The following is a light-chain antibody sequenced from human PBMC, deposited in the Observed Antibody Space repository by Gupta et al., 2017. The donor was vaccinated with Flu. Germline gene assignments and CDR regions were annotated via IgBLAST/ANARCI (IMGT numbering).Light chain of an antibody. CDR3: QKYSTSPLT. Sequence: ELVMMPSSGILSSSLGERATLSCRASQSVGSSYLAWYQQKPGQAPSLLIYGASSRATGIPDRFSGSGSGTDFTLTISRLEPEDFAVYYCQKYSTSPLTFGGGTKVEI. V-gene: IGKV3-20*01. CDR2: GAS. J-gene: IGKJ4*01. CDR1: QSVGSSY.